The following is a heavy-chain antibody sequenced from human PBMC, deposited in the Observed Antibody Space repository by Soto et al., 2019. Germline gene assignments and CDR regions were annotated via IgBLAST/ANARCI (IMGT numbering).Heavy chain of an antibody. CDR2: IKQDGSET. CDR3: ARATQSYYDTSGYYSYVH. V-gene: IGHV3-7*05. CDR1: GFTFNNYW. Sequence: GGSLRLSCAASGFTFNNYWMTWVRQAPGKGLEWVANIKQDGSETYYVDSVEGRFTISRDNAKNSVYLQMNNLRAEDTAFYFCARATQSYYDTSGYYSYVHWGQGAQVTVSS. D-gene: IGHD3-22*01. J-gene: IGHJ4*02.